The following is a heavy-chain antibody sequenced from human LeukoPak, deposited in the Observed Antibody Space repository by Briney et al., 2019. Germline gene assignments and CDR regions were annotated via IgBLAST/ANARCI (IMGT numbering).Heavy chain of an antibody. D-gene: IGHD2-2*02. Sequence: ASVKVSCKASGCDFSSFDVNWVRQAPGQGLEWMGWVNPNSGNSGYAQKFQGRVTMTRNTSINTAYMELINLQSDDTAVYYCVRGTPYCSSASCYNYWGQGSLVTVS. CDR2: VNPNSGNS. J-gene: IGHJ4*02. CDR1: GCDFSSFD. V-gene: IGHV1-8*01. CDR3: VRGTPYCSSASCYNY.